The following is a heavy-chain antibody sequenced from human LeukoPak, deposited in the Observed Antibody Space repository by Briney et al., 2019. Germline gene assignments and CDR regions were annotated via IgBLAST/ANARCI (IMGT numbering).Heavy chain of an antibody. CDR3: VGSIPHYCSSTSCYPLDY. Sequence: SGTLSLTCAVSGGSISSSNWWSWVCQPPGKGLEWIGEIYHSGRTNYNPSLKSRVTISVDKSKNQLSLKLSSVTAADTAVYYCVGSIPHYCSSTSCYPLDYWGQGTLVTVSS. V-gene: IGHV4-4*02. J-gene: IGHJ4*02. CDR2: IYHSGRT. CDR1: GGSISSSNW. D-gene: IGHD2-2*01.